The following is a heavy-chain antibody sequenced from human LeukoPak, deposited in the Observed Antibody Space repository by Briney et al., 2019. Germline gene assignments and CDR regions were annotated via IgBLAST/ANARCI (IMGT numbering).Heavy chain of an antibody. Sequence: GRSLRLSCAASGFTFSSYAMHWVRQAPGKGLGWVAVISYDGSNKYYADSVKGRFTISRDNSKNTLYLQMNSLRAEDTAVYYCARGGAAATFYYYYMDVWGKGTTVTVSS. J-gene: IGHJ6*03. V-gene: IGHV3-30*04. CDR2: ISYDGSNK. CDR3: ARGGAAATFYYYYMDV. D-gene: IGHD2-15*01. CDR1: GFTFSSYA.